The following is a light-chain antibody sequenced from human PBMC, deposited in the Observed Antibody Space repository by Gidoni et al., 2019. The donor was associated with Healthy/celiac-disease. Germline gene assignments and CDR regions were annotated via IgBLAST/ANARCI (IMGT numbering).Light chain of an antibody. CDR3: QQYNNWPPGWV. V-gene: IGKV3-15*01. CDR2: GAS. J-gene: IGKJ3*01. CDR1: QSVSSN. Sequence: EIVMTQSPATLSVSPGERATLSCRASQSVSSNLAWYQQKPGQAPRLLIYGASTRATGIPARFSGSGSGTEFTLTISSLQSEDFAVYYCQQYNNWPPGWVFGPGTKVDIK.